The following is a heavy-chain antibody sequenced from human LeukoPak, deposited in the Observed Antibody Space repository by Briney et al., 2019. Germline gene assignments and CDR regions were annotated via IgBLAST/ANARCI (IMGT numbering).Heavy chain of an antibody. CDR3: ARSYNWNFDFDY. Sequence: ASVKVSCKASGYTFTGYYMHWVRQAPGQGLEWMGWINPNSGGTNYAQKFQDRVTMTRDTSISTAYMELSRLRSDDTAVYYCARSYNWNFDFDYWGQGTLVTVSS. D-gene: IGHD1-7*01. J-gene: IGHJ4*02. CDR1: GYTFTGYY. CDR2: INPNSGGT. V-gene: IGHV1-2*02.